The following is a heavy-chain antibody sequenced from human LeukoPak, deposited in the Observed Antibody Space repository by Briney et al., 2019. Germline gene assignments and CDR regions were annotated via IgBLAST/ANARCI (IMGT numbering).Heavy chain of an antibody. V-gene: IGHV3-74*01. CDR2: ISSDGSTT. D-gene: IGHD6-13*01. CDR1: GFTFSSHW. Sequence: GSLRLSCAASGFTFSSHWMHWVRQAPGKGLVWVSRISSDGSTTTYADSVKGRFTISRDNAKNTLYLQMNSLRAEDTAVYYCARRRAAAGLGNWSDSWGQGTLASVSS. CDR3: ARRRAAAGLGNWSDS. J-gene: IGHJ5*01.